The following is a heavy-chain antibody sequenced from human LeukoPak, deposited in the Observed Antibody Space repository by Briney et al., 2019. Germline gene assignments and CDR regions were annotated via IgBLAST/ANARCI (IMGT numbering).Heavy chain of an antibody. CDR1: GFAFSSYA. CDR2: ISGSGVST. V-gene: IGHV3-23*01. Sequence: GGSLRLSCAASGFAFSSYAMSWVRQAPGKGLEWVSVISGSGVSTHYPDSVKGRFTISRDNSKNTLYLQMNSLRAEDTAVYYCARGPPFDPWGQGTLVTVSS. J-gene: IGHJ5*02. CDR3: ARGPPFDP.